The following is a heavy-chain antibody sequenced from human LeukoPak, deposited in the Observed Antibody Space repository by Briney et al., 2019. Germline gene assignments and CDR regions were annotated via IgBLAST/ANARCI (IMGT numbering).Heavy chain of an antibody. V-gene: IGHV4-30-2*01. Sequence: SETLSLTCTVSGGSISSGGYYWSWIRQPPGKGLEWIGYIYHSGSTYYNPSLKSRVTISVDRSKNQFSLKLSSVTAADTAVYYCARALGVIAAAATGWFDPWGQGTLVTVSS. J-gene: IGHJ5*02. D-gene: IGHD6-13*01. CDR3: ARALGVIAAAATGWFDP. CDR1: GGSISSGGYY. CDR2: IYHSGST.